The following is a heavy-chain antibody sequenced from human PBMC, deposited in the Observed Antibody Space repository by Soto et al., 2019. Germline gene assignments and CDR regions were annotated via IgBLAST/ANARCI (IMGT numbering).Heavy chain of an antibody. V-gene: IGHV1-18*01. CDR1: GYNFILHG. CDR3: ARVWYDGNSGAFDI. CDR2: ISAYNGNT. J-gene: IGHJ3*02. D-gene: IGHD3-10*01. Sequence: QGQLVQSVGEVKKPGASLKVSCKASGYNFILHGISWVRQAPGQGLEWMGWISAYNGNTNYAQNFQDRGNMTTDPSTSTVKMELRSLRSDDTAVYYCARVWYDGNSGAFDIWGQGTKVTVSS.